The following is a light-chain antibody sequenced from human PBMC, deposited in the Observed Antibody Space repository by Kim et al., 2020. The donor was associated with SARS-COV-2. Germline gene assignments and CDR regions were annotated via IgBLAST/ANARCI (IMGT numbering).Light chain of an antibody. CDR1: QSLGNW. Sequence: TLSASVGDRVTITCRTSQSLGNWLAWYQQKPGKAPNLMIYDASNLEAWVPSRFSGSGFGTEFTLTISSLQPGDSATYYCQQYNNYTFGQGTKLEI. CDR2: DAS. V-gene: IGKV1-5*01. J-gene: IGKJ2*01. CDR3: QQYNNYT.